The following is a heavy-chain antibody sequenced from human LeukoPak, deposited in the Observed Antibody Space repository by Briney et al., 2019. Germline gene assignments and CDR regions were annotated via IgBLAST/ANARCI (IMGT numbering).Heavy chain of an antibody. J-gene: IGHJ4*02. CDR2: ISSSGSNI. CDR1: GFTFSSYE. Sequence: GGSLRLSCAASGFTFSSYEMNWVRQAPGKGLEWVSYISSSGSNIYYADSVKGRFTISRDNAKNSLYLQMNSLRAEDTAVYYCARYYGVDIDYWGQGTLVTVSS. D-gene: IGHD3-10*01. V-gene: IGHV3-48*03. CDR3: ARYYGVDIDY.